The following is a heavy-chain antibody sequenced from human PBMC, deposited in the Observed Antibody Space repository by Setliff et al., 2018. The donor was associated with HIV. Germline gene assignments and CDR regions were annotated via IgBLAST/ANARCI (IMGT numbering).Heavy chain of an antibody. CDR2: IYYSGSV. V-gene: IGHV4-4*02. CDR1: GGSISSSNW. CDR3: AKSIVGGTTHAFDRSGYYSWFYFDY. Sequence: SETLSLTCAVSGGSISSSNWWSWIRQPPGKGLEWIGSIYYSGSVYYNPSLKSRVTISVDTTKNQFSLKVKSVTAADTAVYYCAKSIVGGTTHAFDRSGYYSWFYFDYWGQGTLVTVSS. D-gene: IGHD3-22*01. J-gene: IGHJ4*02.